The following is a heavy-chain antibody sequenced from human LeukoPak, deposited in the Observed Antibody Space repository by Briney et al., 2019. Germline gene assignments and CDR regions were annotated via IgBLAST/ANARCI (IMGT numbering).Heavy chain of an antibody. CDR2: IYYSGST. CDR1: GGSISSSSYY. V-gene: IGHV4-61*05. CDR3: ARPAHYYYYYMDV. J-gene: IGHJ6*03. Sequence: SETLSLTCTVSGGSISSSSYYWGWIRQPPGKGLEWIGYIYYSGSTNYNPSLKSRVTISVDASKNQFSLKLSSVTAADTAVYYCARPAHYYYYYMDVWGKGTTVTVSS.